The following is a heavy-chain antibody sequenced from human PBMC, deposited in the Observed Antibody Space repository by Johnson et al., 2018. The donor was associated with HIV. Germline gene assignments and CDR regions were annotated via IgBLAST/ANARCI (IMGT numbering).Heavy chain of an antibody. Sequence: QVQLMESGGGLVQPGGSLRLSCAASGFTFKNYAMHWVRQAPGERLEWVAVISYDGHIKYYADSVKGRFTISRDNSKSTLYLQINSLRAEDADVFYCARVGVGGYSADGAFDIWGQGTMVTVSS. D-gene: IGHD2-15*01. J-gene: IGHJ3*02. CDR2: ISYDGHIK. V-gene: IGHV3-30*04. CDR3: ARVGVGGYSADGAFDI. CDR1: GFTFKNYA.